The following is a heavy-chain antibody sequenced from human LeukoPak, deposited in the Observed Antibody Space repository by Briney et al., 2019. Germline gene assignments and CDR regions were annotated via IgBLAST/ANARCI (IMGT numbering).Heavy chain of an antibody. V-gene: IGHV3-23*01. CDR3: AKGLDYGGKSVYDY. CDR2: ISGSGGST. J-gene: IGHJ4*02. CDR1: GFTFSSYG. Sequence: PGGSLRLSCAASGFTFSSYGMSWVRQAPGKGLEWVSAISGSGGSTYYADSVKGRFTISRDNSKNTLYLQMNSLRAEDTAVYYCAKGLDYGGKSVYDYWGQGTLVTVPS. D-gene: IGHD4-23*01.